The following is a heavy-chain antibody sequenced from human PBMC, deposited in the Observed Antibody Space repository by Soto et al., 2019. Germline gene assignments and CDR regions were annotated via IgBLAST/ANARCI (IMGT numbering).Heavy chain of an antibody. Sequence: PGGSLRLSCAASGFTFSSYWMHWVRQAPGKGLVWVSRNSDGSSTSYADSVKGRFTISRDNAKNTLYLQMNSLRAEDTAVYYCVRTSLVVAAGTRDDYWGQGTLVTVSS. V-gene: IGHV3-74*01. J-gene: IGHJ4*02. CDR1: GFTFSSYW. D-gene: IGHD2-15*01. CDR3: VRTSLVVAAGTRDDY. CDR2: NSDGSST.